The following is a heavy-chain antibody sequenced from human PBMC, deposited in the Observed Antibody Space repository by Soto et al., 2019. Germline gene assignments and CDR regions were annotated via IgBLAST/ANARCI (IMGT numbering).Heavy chain of an antibody. V-gene: IGHV4-59*08. J-gene: IGHJ4*02. Sequence: SETLSLTCTVSDGSISSYYWSWIRQPPGKGLEWIGYIYYSGSTNYNPSLRSRVTISIDTSKNQFSLKLSSVTAADTAVYFCARYPRLDCWGQGTLVTVSS. CDR1: DGSISSYY. CDR2: IYYSGST. CDR3: ARYPRLDC.